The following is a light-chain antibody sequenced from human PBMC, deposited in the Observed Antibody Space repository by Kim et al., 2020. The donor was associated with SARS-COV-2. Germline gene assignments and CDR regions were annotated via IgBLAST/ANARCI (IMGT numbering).Light chain of an antibody. V-gene: IGLV3-1*01. CDR2: QDK. J-gene: IGLJ2*01. CDR3: QAWDTTVV. Sequence: VGVSAGQTGIITWSGDELGDKYVGWDQQRPGQSPVLVIYQDKNRPSGIPERFAGSNSGNTATLTISGTQAMDEADYYCQAWDTTVVFGGGTQLTVL. CDR1: ELGDKY.